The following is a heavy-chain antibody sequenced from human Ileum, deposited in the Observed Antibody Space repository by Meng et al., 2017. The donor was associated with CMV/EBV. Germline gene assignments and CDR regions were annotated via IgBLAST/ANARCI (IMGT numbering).Heavy chain of an antibody. D-gene: IGHD3-3*01. V-gene: IGHV3-30*04. CDR2: ISYDGSNK. CDR1: GFTFSSYA. J-gene: IGHJ4*02. Sequence: SCATSGFTFSSYAMHWVRQAPGKGLEWVAVISYDGSNKYYADSVKGRFTISRDNSKNTLYLQMNSLRAEDTAVYYCARDSLDFWSGSTFDYWGQGTLVTVSS. CDR3: ARDSLDFWSGSTFDY.